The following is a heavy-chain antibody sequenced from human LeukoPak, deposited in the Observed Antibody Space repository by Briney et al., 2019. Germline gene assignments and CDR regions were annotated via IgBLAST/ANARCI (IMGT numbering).Heavy chain of an antibody. V-gene: IGHV3-30*04. CDR1: GFTFSSYA. CDR2: ISYDGSNK. Sequence: PGGSLRLSCAASGFTFSSYAMHWVRQAPGKGLEWVAVISYDGSNKYYADSVKGRFTISRDNSKSTLYLQMNSLRAEDTAVYYCAWEVRGAHPRQFDYWGQGTLVTVSS. D-gene: IGHD3-10*01. CDR3: AWEVRGAHPRQFDY. J-gene: IGHJ4*02.